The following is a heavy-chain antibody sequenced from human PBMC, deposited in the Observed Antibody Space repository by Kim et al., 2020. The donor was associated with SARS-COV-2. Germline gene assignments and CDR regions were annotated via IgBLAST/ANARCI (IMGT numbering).Heavy chain of an antibody. J-gene: IGHJ3*02. CDR1: GFTFSAYD. D-gene: IGHD3-16*01. CDR3: VRDRMGGAFDI. CDR2: ITKSSTTI. V-gene: IGHV3-48*02. Sequence: GGSLRLSCATSGFTFSAYDMNWVRRAPGKGLEWFSFITKSSTTIYYANSVKGRFTISRDNAKNSLYLQMNSLRDEETALYYCVRDRMGGAFDIWGQGTMVTVSS.